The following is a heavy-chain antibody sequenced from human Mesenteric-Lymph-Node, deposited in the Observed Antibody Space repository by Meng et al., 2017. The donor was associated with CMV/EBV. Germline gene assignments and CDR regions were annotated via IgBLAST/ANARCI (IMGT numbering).Heavy chain of an antibody. Sequence: GSLRLSCTVSGGSVSSYYWSWIRQPPGKGLEWIGYKYYRETAHYNPSLKSRVTISVDTSKNLISLRLDSVTAADTAVYYCASTLYPKAWLNWFDPWGQGTLVTVSS. CDR1: GGSVSSYY. V-gene: IGHV4-59*02. D-gene: IGHD2-2*02. J-gene: IGHJ5*02. CDR3: ASTLYPKAWLNWFDP. CDR2: KYYRETA.